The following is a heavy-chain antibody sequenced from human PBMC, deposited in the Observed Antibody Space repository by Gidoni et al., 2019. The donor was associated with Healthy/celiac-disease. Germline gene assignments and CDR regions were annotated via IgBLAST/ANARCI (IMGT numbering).Heavy chain of an antibody. Sequence: QVQLQESGPGLVKPSETLSLTCTVSGYSISSGYYWGWIRQPPGKGLEWIGSIYHSGSTYYNPSLKSRVTISVDTSKNQFSLKLSSVTAADTAVYYCAREVIAVAGTFDYWGQGTLVTVSS. D-gene: IGHD6-19*01. CDR1: GYSISSGYY. J-gene: IGHJ4*02. CDR2: IYHSGST. V-gene: IGHV4-38-2*02. CDR3: AREVIAVAGTFDY.